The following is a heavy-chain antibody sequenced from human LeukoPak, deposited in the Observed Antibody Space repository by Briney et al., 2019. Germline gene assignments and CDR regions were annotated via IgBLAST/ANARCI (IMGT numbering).Heavy chain of an antibody. CDR2: IFYSGST. D-gene: IGHD6-19*01. V-gene: IGHV4-59*01. J-gene: IGHJ4*02. Sequence: SETLSLTCTVSGDSINSYYWSWLRQPPAQGLEWIGYIFYSGSTTYNPSLKRRVTVSVDTSKNQFSLKLSSVPAADTAVYYCATGYSSGWSKFDYWGQGTLVTVSS. CDR1: GDSINSYY. CDR3: ATGYSSGWSKFDY.